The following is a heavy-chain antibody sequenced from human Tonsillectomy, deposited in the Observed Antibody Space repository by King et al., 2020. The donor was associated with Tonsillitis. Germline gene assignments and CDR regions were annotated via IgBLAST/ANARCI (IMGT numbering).Heavy chain of an antibody. J-gene: IGHJ2*01. CDR3: ARTGGLYWYFDL. Sequence: QLQESGPGLVKPSETLSLTCTVSGGSISSYYWNWIRQPPGKGLEWIGFIHYSGSTNYNPSLKSRVTISVDTSKNQFSLKLSSLTAADTAVYYCARTGGLYWYFDLWGRGTLVTVSS. CDR1: GGSISSYY. D-gene: IGHD1-14*01. V-gene: IGHV4-59*01. CDR2: IHYSGST.